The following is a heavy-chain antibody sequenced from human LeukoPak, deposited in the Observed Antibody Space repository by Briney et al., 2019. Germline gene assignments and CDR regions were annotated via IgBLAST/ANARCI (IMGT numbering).Heavy chain of an antibody. Sequence: PSETLSLTCTASGGSISSSSSFYWSWIRQPPGKGLEWIGEINHSGSTNYNPSLKSRVTISVDTSKNQFSLKLSSVTAADTAVYYCARLPFYDSSGYWGQGTLVTVSS. CDR3: ARLPFYDSSGY. V-gene: IGHV4-39*07. CDR1: GGSISSSSSFY. D-gene: IGHD3-22*01. J-gene: IGHJ4*02. CDR2: INHSGST.